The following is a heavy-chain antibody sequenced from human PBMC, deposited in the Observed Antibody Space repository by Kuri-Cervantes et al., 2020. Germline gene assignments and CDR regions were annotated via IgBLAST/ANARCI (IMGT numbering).Heavy chain of an antibody. CDR3: ARDTSGDFTTTPFDY. J-gene: IGHJ4*02. CDR1: GFTFSSYE. CDR2: ISSSSSYI. Sequence: GGSLRLSCAASGFTFSSYEMNWVRQAPGKGLEWVSYISSSSSYIYYADSVKGRFTISRDNAKNSLYLQMNSLKAEDTAVYYCARDTSGDFTTTPFDYWGQGTLVTVSS. D-gene: IGHD4-17*01. V-gene: IGHV3-21*05.